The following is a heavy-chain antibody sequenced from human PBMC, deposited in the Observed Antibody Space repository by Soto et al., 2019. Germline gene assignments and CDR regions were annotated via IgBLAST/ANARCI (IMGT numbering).Heavy chain of an antibody. Sequence: PGGSLRLSCAASGFTFSSYGMHWVRQAPGKGLEWVAVIWYDGSNKYYADSVKGRFTISRDNSKNTLYLQMNSLRAEDTAVYYCARDPTWIQLWTYYYYGMDVWGQGTTVTVSS. CDR2: IWYDGSNK. J-gene: IGHJ6*02. V-gene: IGHV3-33*01. CDR1: GFTFSSYG. CDR3: ARDPTWIQLWTYYYYGMDV. D-gene: IGHD5-18*01.